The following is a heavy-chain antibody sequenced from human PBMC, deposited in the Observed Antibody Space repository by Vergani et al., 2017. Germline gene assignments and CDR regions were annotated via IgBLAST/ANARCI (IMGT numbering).Heavy chain of an antibody. CDR3: ARGGTVYATKDWFDP. J-gene: IGHJ5*02. D-gene: IGHD2-8*01. Sequence: QVQLVQSGAEVKKPGASVKVSCKASGYPFTGYYMHWVRQAPGPGLEWRGWINPNSGGTNYAQKFQGRVTMTRDTSISTAYMELSRLRSDDTAVYYCARGGTVYATKDWFDPWGQGTLVTVSS. CDR2: INPNSGGT. CDR1: GYPFTGYY. V-gene: IGHV1-2*02.